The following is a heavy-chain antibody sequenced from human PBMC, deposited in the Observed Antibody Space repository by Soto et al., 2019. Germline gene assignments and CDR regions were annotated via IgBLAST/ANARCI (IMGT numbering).Heavy chain of an antibody. CDR2: ISGSGGRT. J-gene: IGHJ6*02. CDR1: GFTFSSYA. CDR3: AKDERYYDFCSGYSSLGEYYYYGMDV. D-gene: IGHD3-3*01. Sequence: EVQLLESGGGLVQPGGSLRLSCAASGFTFSSYAMSWVRQTPGKGLEWVSAISGSGGRTYYADSVKGRFTISRDNSKNTLYLQMNSLRAEDTAVYYCAKDERYYDFCSGYSSLGEYYYYGMDVWGQGTTVTVSS. V-gene: IGHV3-23*01.